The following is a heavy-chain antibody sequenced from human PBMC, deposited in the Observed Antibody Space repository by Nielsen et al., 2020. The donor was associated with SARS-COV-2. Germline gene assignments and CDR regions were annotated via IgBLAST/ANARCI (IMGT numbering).Heavy chain of an antibody. CDR3: ARGNAYDILTGYPPDAFDI. D-gene: IGHD3-9*01. Sequence: WIRQPPGKGLEWVSSISSSSSTIYYADSVKGRFTISRDNAKNSLYLQMNSLRDEDTAVYYCARGNAYDILTGYPPDAFDIWGQGTMVTVSS. J-gene: IGHJ3*02. V-gene: IGHV3-48*02. CDR2: ISSSSSTI.